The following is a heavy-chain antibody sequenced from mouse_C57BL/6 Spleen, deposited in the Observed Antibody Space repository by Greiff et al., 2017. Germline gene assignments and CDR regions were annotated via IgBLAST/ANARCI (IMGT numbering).Heavy chain of an antibody. CDR1: GYSFTSYY. D-gene: IGHD4-1*02. J-gene: IGHJ2*01. CDR2: IYPGSGNT. CDR3: ARSNWDPLYYFDY. V-gene: IGHV1-66*01. Sequence: QVQLQQSGPELVKPGASVKISCKASGYSFTSYYIHWVKQRPGQGLEWIGWIYPGSGNTKYNEKFKGKATLTADTSSSTAYMQLSSLTSEDSAVYYCARSNWDPLYYFDYWGQGTTLTVSS.